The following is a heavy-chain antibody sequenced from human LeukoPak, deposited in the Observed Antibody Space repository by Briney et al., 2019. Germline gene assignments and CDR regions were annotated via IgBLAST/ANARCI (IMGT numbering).Heavy chain of an antibody. CDR3: ARKHYYDSSGFFPPMDY. CDR2: ISSSSSFI. D-gene: IGHD3-22*01. J-gene: IGHJ4*02. V-gene: IGHV3-21*01. Sequence: GGSLRLSCAASGFTFSSYSINWVRQAPGKGLEWVSSISSSSSFISYADSVKGRFTISRDNAKNSVFLQMNSLRAEDTAVYYCARKHYYDSSGFFPPMDYWGQGTLVTVSS. CDR1: GFTFSSYS.